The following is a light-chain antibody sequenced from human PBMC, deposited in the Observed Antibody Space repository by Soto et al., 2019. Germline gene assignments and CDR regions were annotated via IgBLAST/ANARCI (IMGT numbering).Light chain of an antibody. Sequence: DIQMTQSPSSLSASVGDRVTITCQASHDIKDFLNWFQEKPGKAPKLLIYDASNLQTGVPSRFSGSGSGTHFTFTISSLQPKDIATYYCQRYDSLPPTFGQGTRLDIK. CDR3: QRYDSLPPT. J-gene: IGKJ5*01. CDR2: DAS. V-gene: IGKV1-33*01. CDR1: HDIKDF.